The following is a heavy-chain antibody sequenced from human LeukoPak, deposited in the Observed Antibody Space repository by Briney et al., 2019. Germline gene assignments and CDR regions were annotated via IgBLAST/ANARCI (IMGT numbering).Heavy chain of an antibody. D-gene: IGHD3-10*02. Sequence: GGSLRLSWAPAGLILSIYEVNWVRQAPGKVLEWVSYVSSIGSTILYADSVKDRFTISRDNAKNSLYLQMNSLRAEDTAVYYCAELGITMIGGVWGKGTTVTVSS. CDR2: VSSIGSTI. CDR3: AELGITMIGGV. J-gene: IGHJ6*04. V-gene: IGHV3-48*03. CDR1: GLILSIYE.